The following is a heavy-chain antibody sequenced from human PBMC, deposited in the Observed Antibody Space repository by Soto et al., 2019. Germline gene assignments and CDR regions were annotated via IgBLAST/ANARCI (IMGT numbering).Heavy chain of an antibody. J-gene: IGHJ4*02. V-gene: IGHV3-30*18. D-gene: IGHD2-21*02. Sequence: QVQLVESGGGVVQPGRSLRLSCAVFGFTFSNYGMHWVRQAPGKGLEWVAVISYGASNKYYADSVKGRFTISRDNSKNTLYLQMNSLRAEDTAMYYCAKDFDCGGDCNSFYFDYWGQGTLVTVSS. CDR3: AKDFDCGGDCNSFYFDY. CDR2: ISYGASNK. CDR1: GFTFSNYG.